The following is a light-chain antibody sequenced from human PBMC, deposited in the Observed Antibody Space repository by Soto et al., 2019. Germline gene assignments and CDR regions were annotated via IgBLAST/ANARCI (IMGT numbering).Light chain of an antibody. V-gene: IGLV2-11*01. CDR1: RSDVGGYNY. Sequence: QSALTQPRSVSGSPGQSVTISCTGTRSDVGGYNYVSGYQQHPGKAPKLMIYDVSKRPTGVPDRFSCSKSGNTASLTISGLQAEDEADYYCCSYAGSYTLYVFGTGTKLTVL. J-gene: IGLJ1*01. CDR3: CSYAGSYTLYV. CDR2: DVS.